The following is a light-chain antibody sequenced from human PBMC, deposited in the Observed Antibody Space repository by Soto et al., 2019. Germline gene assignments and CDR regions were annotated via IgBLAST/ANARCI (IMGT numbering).Light chain of an antibody. J-gene: IGLJ1*01. CDR1: SSNIGTGS. V-gene: IGLV1-44*01. CDR3: ATWDGGLNGYV. Sequence: QSVLTQPPSASGTPGQRVTISCSGTSSNIGTGSVNWYHQLPGTAPKLLIHSNNQRPSGVPDRFSGSKSGTSASLAISGLQSEDEADYYCATWDGGLNGYVFGPGTKLTVL. CDR2: SNN.